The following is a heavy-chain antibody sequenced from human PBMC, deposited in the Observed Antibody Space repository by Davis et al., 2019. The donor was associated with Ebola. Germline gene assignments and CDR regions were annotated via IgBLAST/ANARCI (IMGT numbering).Heavy chain of an antibody. Sequence: GESLKISCAASGFTFSSYWMSWVRQAPGKGLEWVSSISSSSSYIYYADSVKGRFTISRDNAKNSLYLQMNSLRAEDTAVYYCARDPGELNYWGQGTLVTVSS. V-gene: IGHV3-21*01. CDR2: ISSSSSYI. CDR3: ARDPGELNY. J-gene: IGHJ4*02. D-gene: IGHD1-26*01. CDR1: GFTFSSYW.